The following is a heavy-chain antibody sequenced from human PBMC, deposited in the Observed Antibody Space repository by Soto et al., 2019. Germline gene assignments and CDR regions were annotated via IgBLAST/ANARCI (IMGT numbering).Heavy chain of an antibody. V-gene: IGHV3-15*01. CDR1: GFNFNNAR. D-gene: IGHD3-16*01. J-gene: IGHJ4*02. Sequence: EVQLVESGGGLVKPGGSLRLSCAASGFNFNNARMMWVRQAPGKGLECVSRIYTKTDGGTTDYTAPVRGRFTISRDDSKNTLFLQMNNLKTEDTALYYCTTSRGGREIPGYWGQGILVTVSS. CDR3: TTSRGGREIPGY. CDR2: IYTKTDGGTT.